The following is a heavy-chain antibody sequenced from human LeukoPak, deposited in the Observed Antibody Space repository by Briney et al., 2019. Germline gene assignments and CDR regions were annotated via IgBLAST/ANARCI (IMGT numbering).Heavy chain of an antibody. D-gene: IGHD3-22*01. CDR2: ISGSGGST. Sequence: PGGSLRLSCAASGLPFSSYAMRWVRQAPGKGLEWVSSISGSGGSTYYADSVKGRFTISRDNSKNTLYVQMNSLRAEDTAVDYCARGSSDYDSSGQGPFGYWGQGTLVTVSS. CDR3: ARGSSDYDSSGQGPFGY. V-gene: IGHV3-23*01. J-gene: IGHJ4*02. CDR1: GLPFSSYA.